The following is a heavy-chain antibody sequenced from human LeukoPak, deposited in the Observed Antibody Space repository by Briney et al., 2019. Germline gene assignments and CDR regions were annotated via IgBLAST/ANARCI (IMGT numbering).Heavy chain of an antibody. J-gene: IGHJ5*02. D-gene: IGHD5-12*01. V-gene: IGHV3-23*01. Sequence: PGGSLRLSCAASGFTFSSYAMSWVRQAPGKGLDWVSGISGSGGSTYYADSVKGRFTISRDNSKNTLYLQMNSLRADDTAVYYCAKLGINIVATGSLASHGNLWGQGTLVTVSS. CDR3: AKLGINIVATGSLASHGNL. CDR2: ISGSGGST. CDR1: GFTFSSYA.